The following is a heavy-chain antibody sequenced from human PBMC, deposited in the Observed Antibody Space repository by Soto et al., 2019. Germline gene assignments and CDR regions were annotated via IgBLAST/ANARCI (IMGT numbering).Heavy chain of an antibody. CDR2: VYWHDDK. CDR1: GFSLTNTGVT. CDR3: AHSHFEILPGPFDS. V-gene: IGHV2-5*01. J-gene: IGHJ5*01. Sequence: QITLKESGPSLVKPTQTLTLTFTFSGFSLTNTGVTVGWIRQPPGKALEWLALVYWHDDKRYNPSLRNRLTIAKDTSKNRVVLTLANVGPVDTATYYCAHSHFEILPGPFDSWGRGTLVTVSS. D-gene: IGHD3-3*01.